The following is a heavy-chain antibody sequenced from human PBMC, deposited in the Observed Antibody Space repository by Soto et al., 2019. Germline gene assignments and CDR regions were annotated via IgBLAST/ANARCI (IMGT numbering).Heavy chain of an antibody. D-gene: IGHD3-10*01. CDR3: VRILQYFGAPRAYFDL. J-gene: IGHJ2*01. CDR1: GGTFSSYA. V-gene: IGHV1-69*05. Sequence: ASVKVSCKASGGTFSSYAISWVRQAPGQGLEWMGGIIPMFGTTNYAQKFQGRATISRDDSTNTLDLLMNNLKTEDTGVYFCVRILQYFGAPRAYFDLWGRGTLVTVSS. CDR2: IIPMFGTT.